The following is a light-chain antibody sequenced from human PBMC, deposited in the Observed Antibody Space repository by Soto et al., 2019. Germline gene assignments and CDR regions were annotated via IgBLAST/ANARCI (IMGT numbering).Light chain of an antibody. J-gene: IGLJ2*01. CDR2: EVT. CDR3: SSYTSTSTPVV. V-gene: IGLV2-14*01. Sequence: QSALTQPASVSGSPGQSITISCTGTSSDVGGYNYVSWYQQHPGKAPQLMIYEVTNRPSGVSHRFSGSKSGNTASLTISGLQAEDEADYYCSSYTSTSTPVVFGGGTKVTVL. CDR1: SSDVGGYNY.